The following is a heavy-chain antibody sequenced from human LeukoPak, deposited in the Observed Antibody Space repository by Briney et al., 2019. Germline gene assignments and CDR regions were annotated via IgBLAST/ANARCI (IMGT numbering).Heavy chain of an antibody. CDR1: GFTFSSYG. V-gene: IGHV3-74*01. Sequence: PGGSLRLSCAASGFTFSSYGMHWVRQVPGKGLEWVSRITPEGSAARYADSVRGRFTLSRDNAKNTVYLQMSSLRGEDTALYFCARDPNNYDSHWGQGTLVTVSS. D-gene: IGHD3-22*01. J-gene: IGHJ4*02. CDR2: ITPEGSAA. CDR3: ARDPNNYDSH.